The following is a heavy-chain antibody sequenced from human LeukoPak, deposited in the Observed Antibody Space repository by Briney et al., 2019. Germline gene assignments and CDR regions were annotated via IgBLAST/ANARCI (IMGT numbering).Heavy chain of an antibody. D-gene: IGHD2-2*02. J-gene: IGHJ3*02. CDR2: ISAYNGNT. Sequence: ASVKVSCKASGYTFTSYGISWVRQAPGQGLEWMGWISAYNGNTNYAQKLQGRVTMTTDTSTSTAYMELRSLRSDDTAVYYCARDFTIYREVLDAFDIWGQGTMVTVSS. V-gene: IGHV1-18*01. CDR1: GYTFTSYG. CDR3: ARDFTIYREVLDAFDI.